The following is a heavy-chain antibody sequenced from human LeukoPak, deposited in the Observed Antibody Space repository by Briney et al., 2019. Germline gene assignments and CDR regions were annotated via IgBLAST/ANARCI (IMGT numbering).Heavy chain of an antibody. V-gene: IGHV4-59*01. CDR3: ARVRRDGYNSPDY. CDR2: IYYSGTT. Sequence: SETLSLTCTVSGVSITSYYWSWIRQPPGKGLECIGYIYYSGTTYYNPSLKSRVTISVDTSKNQLSLKLSSVTAADTAVYYCARVRRDGYNSPDYWGQGTLVTVSS. CDR1: GVSITSYY. D-gene: IGHD5-24*01. J-gene: IGHJ4*02.